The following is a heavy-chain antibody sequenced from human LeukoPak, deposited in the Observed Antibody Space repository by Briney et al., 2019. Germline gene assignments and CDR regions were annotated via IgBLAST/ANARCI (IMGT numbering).Heavy chain of an antibody. J-gene: IGHJ5*02. CDR2: MNPNSGNT. CDR3: ARGNYYDSSGYYYNWFDP. D-gene: IGHD3-22*01. CDR1: GYTFTSYD. V-gene: IGHV1-8*01. Sequence: ASVEVSCKASGYTFTSYDINWVRQATGQGLEWMGWMNPNSGNTGYAQKFQGRVTITRNTSISTAYMELSSLRSEDTAVYYCARGNYYDSSGYYYNWFDPWGQGTLVTVSS.